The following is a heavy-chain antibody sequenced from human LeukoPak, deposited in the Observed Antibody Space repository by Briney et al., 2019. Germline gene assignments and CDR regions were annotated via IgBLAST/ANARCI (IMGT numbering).Heavy chain of an antibody. CDR2: ISSSSSTI. J-gene: IGHJ4*02. CDR1: GFTFSSYS. V-gene: IGHV3-48*01. D-gene: IGHD3-22*01. Sequence: PGGSLRLSCAASGFTFSSYSTNWVRQAPGKGLEWVSYISSSSSTIYYADSVKGRFTISRDNAKNSLYLQMNSLRAEDTAVYYCARGHEDYYDSSGYLYWGQGTLVTVSS. CDR3: ARGHEDYYDSSGYLY.